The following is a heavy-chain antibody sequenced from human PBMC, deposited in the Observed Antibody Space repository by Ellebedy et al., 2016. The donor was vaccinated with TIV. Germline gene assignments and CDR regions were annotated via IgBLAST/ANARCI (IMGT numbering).Heavy chain of an antibody. J-gene: IGHJ3*02. CDR3: VRYVAAFDI. V-gene: IGHV3-7*03. D-gene: IGHD3-16*01. Sequence: PGGSLRLSCAGSGFTFSSYWMSWVRQAPGKGMEWVANLNKDGSEKYYVDSVKGLFTISIDNAKKSLYLQMKSLRAEDTAVYYCVRYVAAFDIWGQGTMVTVSS. CDR2: LNKDGSEK. CDR1: GFTFSSYW.